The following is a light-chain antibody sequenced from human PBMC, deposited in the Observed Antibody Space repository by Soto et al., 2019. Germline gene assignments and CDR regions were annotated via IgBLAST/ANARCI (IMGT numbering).Light chain of an antibody. CDR2: GAS. CDR1: QGISRT. CDR3: QQRSNWPWT. Sequence: EIVMTQSPATLSVSPGETATLSCRASQGISRTLAWYQLKSGQAPRLLFYGASTRATGVPARFSGSGSGTDFTLTISSLEPEDFAVYYCQQRSNWPWTFGQGTKVDIK. J-gene: IGKJ1*01. V-gene: IGKV3-15*01.